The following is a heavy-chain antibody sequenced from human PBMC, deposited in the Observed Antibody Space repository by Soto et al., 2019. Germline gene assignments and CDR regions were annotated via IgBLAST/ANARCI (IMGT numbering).Heavy chain of an antibody. V-gene: IGHV6-1*01. CDR3: ARWSGSYYAEYFQH. J-gene: IGHJ1*01. D-gene: IGHD1-26*01. CDR1: GDSVYGNSAA. CDR2: TYYRSKWYN. Sequence: SPPLSLTWSIAGDSVYGNSAALIWIRQSPSRGLEWLVRTYYRSKWYNDYAVSVKSRITINPDTSKNQFSLQLNSVTPEDTAVYYCARWSGSYYAEYFQHWGQGTLVTVSS.